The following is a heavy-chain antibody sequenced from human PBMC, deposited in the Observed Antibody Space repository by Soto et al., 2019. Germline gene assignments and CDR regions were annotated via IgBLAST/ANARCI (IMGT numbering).Heavy chain of an antibody. CDR2: INHSGST. CDR3: ARVGFNWNDDYYGMDV. J-gene: IGHJ6*02. V-gene: IGHV4-34*01. Sequence: PSESLSLTCAVYGGSFSGYYWSWIRQPPGKGLEWIGEINHSGSTNYNPSLKSRVTISVDTSKIQFSLKLSSVTAADTAVYYCARVGFNWNDDYYGMDVWGPGTTVT. CDR1: GGSFSGYY. D-gene: IGHD1-20*01.